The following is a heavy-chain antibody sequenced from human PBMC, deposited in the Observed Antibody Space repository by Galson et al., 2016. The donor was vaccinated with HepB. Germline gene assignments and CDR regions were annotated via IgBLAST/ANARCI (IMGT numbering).Heavy chain of an antibody. CDR2: IWYDGRIM. J-gene: IGHJ5*01. V-gene: IGHV3-33*08. D-gene: IGHD5-18*01. Sequence: SLRLSCAASGFAFRTYGMHWVRQTPGQGLEWVAVIWYDGRIMYYADSVKGRFTISRDNFKNTLFLQMNSLRVEDTAVYFCVREGSYSYGFDSWGQGTRVTVSS. CDR3: VREGSYSYGFDS. CDR1: GFAFRTYG.